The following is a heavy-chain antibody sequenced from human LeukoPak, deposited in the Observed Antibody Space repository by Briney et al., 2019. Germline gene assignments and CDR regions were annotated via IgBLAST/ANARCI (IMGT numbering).Heavy chain of an antibody. CDR3: ARDNAVTLDY. D-gene: IGHD6-19*01. J-gene: IGHJ4*02. CDR2: ISGHSSTI. V-gene: IGHV3-48*01. CDR1: GFIFSSYS. Sequence: GGSLRLSCAASGFIFSSYSMNWVRQAPGKGLEWVSYISGHSSTIYYADSVKGRFTISRDNSKNTLYLQMNSLRAEDTAVYYCARDNAVTLDYWGQGTLVTVSS.